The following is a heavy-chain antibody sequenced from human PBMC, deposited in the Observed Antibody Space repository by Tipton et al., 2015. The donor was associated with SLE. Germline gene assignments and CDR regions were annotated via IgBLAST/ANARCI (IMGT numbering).Heavy chain of an antibody. CDR2: IYYSGST. D-gene: IGHD3-10*01. V-gene: IGHV4-59*08. CDR1: GGSISSYY. J-gene: IGHJ5*02. CDR3: ASGGYGSGSHYLGGWFDP. Sequence: TLSLTCTVSGGSISSYYWCWIRQPPGKGLEWIGYIYYSGSTNYNPPLKSRVTISVDTSKNQFSLKLSSVTAADTAVYYCASGGYGSGSHYLGGWFDPWGRGTLVTVSS.